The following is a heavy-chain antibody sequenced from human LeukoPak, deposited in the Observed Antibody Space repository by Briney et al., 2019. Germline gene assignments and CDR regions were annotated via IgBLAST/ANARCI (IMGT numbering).Heavy chain of an antibody. J-gene: IGHJ4*02. CDR3: ARPFCTNGVCYLAY. V-gene: IGHV4-39*01. Sequence: PSETLSLTCTVSGGSVSSITYYWGWTRQPPGKGLEWIGSIYYSGSTYYNPSLKSRVTISVDTSKNQFSLKLSSVTAADTAVYYCARPFCTNGVCYLAYWGQGTLVTVSS. CDR2: IYYSGST. D-gene: IGHD2-8*01. CDR1: GGSVSSITYY.